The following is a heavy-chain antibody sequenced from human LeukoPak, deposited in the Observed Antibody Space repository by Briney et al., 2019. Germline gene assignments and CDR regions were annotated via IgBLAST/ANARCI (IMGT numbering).Heavy chain of an antibody. CDR1: GFTLSPHW. CDR2: INSDGSST. J-gene: IGHJ4*02. V-gene: IGHV3-74*01. Sequence: PGGSLRLSCSASGFTLSPHWMHWVRQSPGKGLVWVSRINSDGSSTTYADSVKGRFTISRDNTKNTLYLQMNILRAEDTAVYYCARARCSRTSCNTESDYWGQGTLVTVSS. D-gene: IGHD2-2*01. CDR3: ARARCSRTSCNTESDY.